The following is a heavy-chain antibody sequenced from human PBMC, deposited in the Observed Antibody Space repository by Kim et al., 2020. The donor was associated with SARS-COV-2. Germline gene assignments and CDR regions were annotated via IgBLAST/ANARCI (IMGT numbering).Heavy chain of an antibody. CDR1: GFTLREVA. V-gene: IGHV1-24*01. J-gene: IGHJ4*02. D-gene: IGHD3-3*01. CDR2: FNPEDGET. CDR3: ATDFWSAYYHN. Sequence: ASVKVSCKVSGFTLREVAMHWVRQAPGKGLEWMGGFNPEDGETIYAQIFQGRVTLTEDTSTDTAYMELSSLRFGDTADYYCATDFWSAYYHNWGPGTLVT.